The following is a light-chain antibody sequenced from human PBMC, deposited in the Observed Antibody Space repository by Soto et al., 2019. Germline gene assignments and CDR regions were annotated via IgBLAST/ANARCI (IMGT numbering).Light chain of an antibody. CDR1: RSVSSSY. Sequence: EIVLTQSPGTLSLSPGERATLSCRASRSVSSSYLAWYKQKPGQTPRLLIYGASSRATGIPDRFSGSGSGTDFTLTISRLEPEDSAVYYCQQYDSSPITFGGGTKVEIK. CDR3: QQYDSSPIT. V-gene: IGKV3-20*01. CDR2: GAS. J-gene: IGKJ4*01.